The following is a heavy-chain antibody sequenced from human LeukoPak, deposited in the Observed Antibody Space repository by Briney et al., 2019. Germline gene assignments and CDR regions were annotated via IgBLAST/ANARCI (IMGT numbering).Heavy chain of an antibody. J-gene: IGHJ4*02. CDR2: IYDSGST. CDR3: AREEYSSGWYPLRLDY. Sequence: PSETLSLTCTVSGGSISSNNYFWGWIRQPPGKGLEWIGSIYDSGSTYYNPSLKSRVTISVDTSKNQFSLKLSSVTAADTAVYYCAREEYSSGWYPLRLDYWGQGTLVTVSS. CDR1: GGSISSNNYF. D-gene: IGHD6-19*01. V-gene: IGHV4-39*07.